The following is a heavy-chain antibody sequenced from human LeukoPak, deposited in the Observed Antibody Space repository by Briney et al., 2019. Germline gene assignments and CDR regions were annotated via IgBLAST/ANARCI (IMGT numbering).Heavy chain of an antibody. CDR1: GGSISSSSSY. CDR2: IYYSGST. J-gene: IGHJ4*02. Sequence: SETLSLTCTVSGGSISSSSSYWGWIRQPPGKGLEWIGSIYYSGSTYYNPSLKSRVTISVDTSKNQFSLKLSSVTAADTAVYYCARDPYGEYFDYWGQGTLVTVSS. D-gene: IGHD4-17*01. V-gene: IGHV4-39*02. CDR3: ARDPYGEYFDY.